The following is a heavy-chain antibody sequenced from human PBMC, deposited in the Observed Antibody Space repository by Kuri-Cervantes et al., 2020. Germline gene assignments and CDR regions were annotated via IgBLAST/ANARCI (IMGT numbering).Heavy chain of an antibody. D-gene: IGHD4-17*01. CDR1: GYSISSGYY. J-gene: IGHJ5*02. Sequence: SETLSLTCAVSGYSISSGYYWGWIRQPPGKGLEWIGSIYHSGSTYYNPSLKSRVTISVDTSKNQFSLKLSSVTAADTAVYYCARGPGDYVGWFDPWGQGTLVTVSS. CDR2: IYHSGST. V-gene: IGHV4-38-2*01. CDR3: ARGPGDYVGWFDP.